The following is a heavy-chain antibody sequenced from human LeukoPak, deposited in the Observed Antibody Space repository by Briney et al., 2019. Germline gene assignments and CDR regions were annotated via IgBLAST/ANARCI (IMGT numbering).Heavy chain of an antibody. J-gene: IGHJ4*02. CDR3: VRRSHYSRSSGNNC. V-gene: IGHV4-34*01. CDR1: GGSFSGYY. Sequence: SETLSLTCAVYGGSFSGYYWSWIRQPPGQGLEWIGEINHSGDTNYNPSVKSRVTISVDTSKNQFSLKLTSVTAADTAEYFCVRRSHYSRSSGNNCWGQGTLVTVSS. CDR2: INHSGDT. D-gene: IGHD6-6*01.